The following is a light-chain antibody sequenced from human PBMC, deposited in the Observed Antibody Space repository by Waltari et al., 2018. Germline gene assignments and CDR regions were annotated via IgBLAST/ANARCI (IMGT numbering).Light chain of an antibody. CDR1: QSIGSNY. CDR3: QQYRSSPWT. V-gene: IGKV3-20*01. Sequence: EIVLTQSPGTLSLSPGERATLSCRASQSIGSNYLAWYQQRPGQAPRLLIYASSSRATGVPDRFSGRWSGTDFSLTISRLEPEDFGVYYCQQYRSSPWTFGQGTKVEIK. J-gene: IGKJ1*01. CDR2: ASS.